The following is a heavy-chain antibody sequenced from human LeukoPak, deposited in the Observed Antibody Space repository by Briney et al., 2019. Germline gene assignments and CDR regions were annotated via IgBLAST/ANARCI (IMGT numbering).Heavy chain of an antibody. Sequence: GSLRLSCAASGFTFSSYSMNWVRQAPGKGLEWVSSISSSSSYIYYADSVKGQFTISRDNAKNSLYLQMNSLRAEDTAVYYCAGSYGSGSPFDYWGQGTLVTVSS. CDR2: ISSSSSYI. CDR3: AGSYGSGSPFDY. J-gene: IGHJ4*02. D-gene: IGHD3-10*01. CDR1: GFTFSSYS. V-gene: IGHV3-21*01.